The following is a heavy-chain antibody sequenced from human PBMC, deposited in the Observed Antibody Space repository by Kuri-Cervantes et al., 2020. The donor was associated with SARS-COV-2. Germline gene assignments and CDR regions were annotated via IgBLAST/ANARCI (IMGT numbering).Heavy chain of an antibody. J-gene: IGHJ4*02. CDR2: ISGSGGST. D-gene: IGHD5-18*01. Sequence: GGSLRLSCAASGFTFRRYAMSWVRQAPGKGLEWVSAISGSGGSTYYADSVKGRFTISRDNSKNTLYLQMNSLRAEDTAVYYCARVGYSYGNYFDYWGQGTLVTVSS. CDR3: ARVGYSYGNYFDY. CDR1: GFTFRRYA. V-gene: IGHV3-23*01.